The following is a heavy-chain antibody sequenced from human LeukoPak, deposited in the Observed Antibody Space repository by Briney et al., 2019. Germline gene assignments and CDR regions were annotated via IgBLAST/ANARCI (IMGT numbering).Heavy chain of an antibody. CDR3: AHMDDDWTSLIDY. D-gene: IGHD3-3*01. Sequence: GGSLRLSCAASGFTFSDYYMSWIRQAPGKGLEWVSYISSSGSTMYYADSVKGRFTISRDNAKNSLYLQMNSLRAEDTAVYYCAHMDDDWTSLIDYWGQGTLVTVSS. CDR2: ISSSGSTM. CDR1: GFTFSDYY. J-gene: IGHJ4*02. V-gene: IGHV3-11*01.